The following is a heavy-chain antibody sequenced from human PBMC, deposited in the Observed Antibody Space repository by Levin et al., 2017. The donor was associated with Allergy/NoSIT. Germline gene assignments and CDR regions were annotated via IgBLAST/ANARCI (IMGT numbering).Heavy chain of an antibody. J-gene: IGHJ4*02. V-gene: IGHV3-23*01. CDR3: AKLYLHCSSTSCSPAYFDY. Sequence: GESLKISCAASGFTFSIYAMSWVRQAPGKGLEWVSGISGSGGSTYYTDSVKGRFTISRDNSKNTLFLQMNSLTAEDTAVYYCAKLYLHCSSTSCSPAYFDYWGQGTLVTVSS. D-gene: IGHD2-2*01. CDR2: ISGSGGST. CDR1: GFTFSIYA.